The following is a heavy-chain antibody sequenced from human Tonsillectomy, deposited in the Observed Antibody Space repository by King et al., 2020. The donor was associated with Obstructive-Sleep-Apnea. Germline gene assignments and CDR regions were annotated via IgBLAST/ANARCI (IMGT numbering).Heavy chain of an antibody. D-gene: IGHD3-3*01. J-gene: IGHJ4*02. V-gene: IGHV3-49*03. Sequence: VQLVESGGGLVQPGRSLRLSCTASGITFGDYAMSWFRQAPRKGLEWVGFIRSKTYGGTTEYAASVKGRFTISGDDSKSIAYLQMNSLKTEDTAVYYCSIFGVINYYFDYWGQGTLVTVSS. CDR3: SIFGVINYYFDY. CDR2: IRSKTYGGTT. CDR1: GITFGDYA.